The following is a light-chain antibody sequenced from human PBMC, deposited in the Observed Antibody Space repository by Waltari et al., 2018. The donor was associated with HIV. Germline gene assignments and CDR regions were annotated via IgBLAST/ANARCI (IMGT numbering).Light chain of an antibody. CDR1: RFNIGRNY. J-gene: IGLJ2*01. Sequence: QSVVIQRPSASGTPGQRVTISCNGNRFNIGRNYVYWYQQLPGTAPKLLIYRNTRRPSGVPDRFSASKSGTSASLAISWLRSEDEANYYCATWADSLSAVVFGEGTKLTVL. V-gene: IGLV1-47*01. CDR2: RNT. CDR3: ATWADSLSAVV.